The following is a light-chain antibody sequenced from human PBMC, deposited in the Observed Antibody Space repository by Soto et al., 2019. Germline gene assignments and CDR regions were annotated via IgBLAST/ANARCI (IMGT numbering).Light chain of an antibody. CDR3: QQYNKWPLT. CDR2: GAS. Sequence: EIVMTQSPATLSVSPGERATLSCRASQSVAGNLAWYQQNPGQAPRLLIYGASTRATGIPTRFSGGGSGTEFTLTISSLQSEDFAIYYCQQYNKWPLTFGGGTKMEIK. CDR1: QSVAGN. V-gene: IGKV3-15*01. J-gene: IGKJ4*01.